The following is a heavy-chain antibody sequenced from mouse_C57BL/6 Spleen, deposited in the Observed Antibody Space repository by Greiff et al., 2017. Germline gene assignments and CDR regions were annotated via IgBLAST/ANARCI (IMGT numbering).Heavy chain of an antibody. CDR2: INPNNGGT. Sequence: EVQLQQSGPELVKPGASVKISCKASGYTFTDYYMNWVKQSHGKSLEWIGDINPNNGGTSYNQKFKGKATLTVDKSSSTAYMELRSLTSEDSAVYYCARASFSWFAYWGQGTLVTVSA. J-gene: IGHJ3*01. CDR3: ARASFSWFAY. CDR1: GYTFTDYY. D-gene: IGHD6-1*01. V-gene: IGHV1-26*01.